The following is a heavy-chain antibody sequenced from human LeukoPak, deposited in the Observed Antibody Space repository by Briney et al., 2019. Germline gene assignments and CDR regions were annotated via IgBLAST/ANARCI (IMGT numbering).Heavy chain of an antibody. CDR1: GGSISSWSYF. CDR3: ARRSGSGDSRRPFDY. Sequence: SETLSLTCTVSGGSISSWSYFWGWIRQPPGKGLEWIGTIDSSGSTYHNPSLKSRVSISVDTSKNQFSLKVSSVTAADTAMYYCARRSGSGDSRRPFDYWGQGTLVTVSS. J-gene: IGHJ4*02. V-gene: IGHV4-39*01. CDR2: IDSSGST. D-gene: IGHD4-17*01.